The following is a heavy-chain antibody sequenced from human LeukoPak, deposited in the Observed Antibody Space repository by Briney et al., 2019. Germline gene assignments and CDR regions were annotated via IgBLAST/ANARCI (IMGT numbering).Heavy chain of an antibody. CDR2: MYSGGST. CDR1: GLSVSNNY. CDR3: ARGIVVAPMWDYFDY. J-gene: IGHJ4*02. D-gene: IGHD2-15*01. V-gene: IGHV3-53*01. Sequence: PGGSLRLSCVASGLSVSNNYMSWVRQAPGQGPEWVSVMYSGGSTFYADSVKGRFGFSRDNSKNTLYLQMDSLRAEDTAVYYCARGIVVAPMWDYFDYWGQGTQVTVSS.